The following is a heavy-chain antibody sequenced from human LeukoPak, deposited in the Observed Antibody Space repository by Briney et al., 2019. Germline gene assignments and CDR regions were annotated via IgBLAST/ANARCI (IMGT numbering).Heavy chain of an antibody. D-gene: IGHD2-15*01. CDR1: GGSFSGYY. CDR3: ARAGGRCEPSFSAFDT. V-gene: IGHV4-34*01. CDR2: INHSGST. J-gene: IGHJ3*02. Sequence: SETLSLTCAVSGGSFSGYYWSWIRQPPGKGLEWIGEINHSGSTKYNPSLKSRVTISVDTSKNQFSLKLSSVTAEDTAVYYCARAGGRCEPSFSAFDTWGQGTMVTVSS.